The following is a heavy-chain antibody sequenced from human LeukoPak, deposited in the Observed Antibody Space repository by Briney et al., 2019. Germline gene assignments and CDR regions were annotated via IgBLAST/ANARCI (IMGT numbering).Heavy chain of an antibody. V-gene: IGHV3-74*01. Sequence: GGSLRLSCAASGFTFSSYWMHWVRQVPGKGLVWVSRIKDDGSDTDYADSVKGRFTISRDNAKNTLFLQMNSLRVEDTAVYYCTTIRPDYWGQGTLVTVSS. CDR3: TTIRPDY. D-gene: IGHD3-3*01. CDR1: GFTFSSYW. CDR2: IKDDGSDT. J-gene: IGHJ4*02.